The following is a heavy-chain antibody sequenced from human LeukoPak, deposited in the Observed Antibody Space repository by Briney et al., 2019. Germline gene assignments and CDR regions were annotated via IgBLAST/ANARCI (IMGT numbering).Heavy chain of an antibody. CDR1: CSTISYYA. CDR2: ISGGGGTT. D-gene: IGHD2-21*02. J-gene: IGHJ4*02. CDR3: AKALSMMTAGRSYFDY. V-gene: IGHV3-23*01. Sequence: PGGSLSLSCAAACSTISYYAISWLRQAPGKGLEWVSTISGGGGTTYYADSVKGRFTISRDNSKNTLWLQMSSLRAEDTAVYCCAKALSMMTAGRSYFDYWGQGTLVTVSS.